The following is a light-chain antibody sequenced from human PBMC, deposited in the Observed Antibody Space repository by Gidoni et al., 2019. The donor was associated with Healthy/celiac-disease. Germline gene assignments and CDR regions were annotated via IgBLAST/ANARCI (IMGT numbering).Light chain of an antibody. Sequence: SSELTQDPAVSVALGQTVRITCQGDSLRSYYASWYQQKPGQAPVLVIYGKNHRPSGIPDRFSGSSSGNTASLTITGAQAEDEADYYCNSRDSSGNHVVFGGGTKLTGL. CDR2: GKN. CDR1: SLRSYY. V-gene: IGLV3-19*01. J-gene: IGLJ2*01. CDR3: NSRDSSGNHVV.